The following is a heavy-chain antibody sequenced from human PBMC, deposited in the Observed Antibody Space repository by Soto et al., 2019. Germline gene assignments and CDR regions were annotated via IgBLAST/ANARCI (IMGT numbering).Heavy chain of an antibody. Sequence: EVQLVQSGADVKKPGESLQISCKGSGSSFSTDWIAWVRQMPGKGLEWMGIIYLGDSDTRYSPSFQGQVTISADKSISTAYLQWSSLKASDTAIYFCARAVPGWVGGLDYWGQGTLVTVSS. J-gene: IGHJ4*02. V-gene: IGHV5-51*01. D-gene: IGHD1-26*01. CDR2: IYLGDSDT. CDR3: ARAVPGWVGGLDY. CDR1: GSSFSTDW.